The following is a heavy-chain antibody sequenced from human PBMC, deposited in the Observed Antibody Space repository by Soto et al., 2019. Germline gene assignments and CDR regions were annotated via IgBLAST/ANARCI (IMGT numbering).Heavy chain of an antibody. D-gene: IGHD2-2*01. CDR3: ASLDCTSCHYDY. CDR2: ISSSGSTI. Sequence: GWSLRLSCAASGFTFSDYYMSWIRQAPGKGLEWVSYISSSGSTIYYADSVKGRFTISRDNAKNSLYLQMNSLRAEDTAVYYCASLDCTSCHYDYWGQGTLVTVSS. V-gene: IGHV3-11*01. CDR1: GFTFSDYY. J-gene: IGHJ4*02.